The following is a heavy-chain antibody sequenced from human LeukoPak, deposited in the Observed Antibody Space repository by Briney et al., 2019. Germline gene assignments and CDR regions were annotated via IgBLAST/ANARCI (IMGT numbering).Heavy chain of an antibody. CDR3: AKLGGGYSYGYSGEVTDY. V-gene: IGHV3-30*18. J-gene: IGHJ4*02. D-gene: IGHD5-18*01. CDR1: GFTVSSYG. Sequence: GGSLRLSCAASGFTVSSYGMHWVRQAPGKGLEWVAVISYDGSNKYSADSVKGRFTISRDNSKNTLYLQMNSLRAEDTAVYYCAKLGGGYSYGYSGEVTDYWGQGTLVTVSS. CDR2: ISYDGSNK.